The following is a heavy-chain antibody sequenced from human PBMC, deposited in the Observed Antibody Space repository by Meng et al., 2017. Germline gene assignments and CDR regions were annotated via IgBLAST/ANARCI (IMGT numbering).Heavy chain of an antibody. CDR1: GFTFSSYC. D-gene: IGHD2-15*01. CDR2: ISSSSSYI. Sequence: GGSLRLSCAASGFTFSSYCMNWVRQAPGKGLEWVSSISSSSSYIYYADSVKGRFTSSRNTTKNSLCLQTNRLRAEDTAVYYCARASFRDRDCSVGSCATDYWGQGTLVTVSS. CDR3: ARASFRDRDCSVGSCATDY. V-gene: IGHV3-21*01. J-gene: IGHJ4*02.